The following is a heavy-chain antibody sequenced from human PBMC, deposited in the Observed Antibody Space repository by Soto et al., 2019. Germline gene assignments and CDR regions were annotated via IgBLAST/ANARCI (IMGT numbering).Heavy chain of an antibody. Sequence: SQTLSLTCAISGDSVSSNSAAWNWIRQSPSRGLEWLGRTYYRSKWYNDYAVSVKSRITINPDTSKNQFSLQLNSVTPEDTAVYYCARATCSSTSCHYYYYYYMDVWGKGTTVTVSS. CDR2: TYYRSKWYN. D-gene: IGHD2-2*01. J-gene: IGHJ6*03. V-gene: IGHV6-1*01. CDR1: GDSVSSNSAA. CDR3: ARATCSSTSCHYYYYYYMDV.